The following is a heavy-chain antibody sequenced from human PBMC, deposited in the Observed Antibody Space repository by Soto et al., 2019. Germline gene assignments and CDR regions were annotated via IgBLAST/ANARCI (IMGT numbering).Heavy chain of an antibody. CDR3: AREDYGDHPLDY. Sequence: QVQLVESGGGVVQPGRSLRLSCAASGFTFSSYAMHWVRQAPCKGLERVAVISYDGSNKYYADSVKGRFTISRDNSKNTLYLQMNSLRAEDTAVYYCAREDYGDHPLDYWGQGTLVTVSS. CDR1: GFTFSSYA. V-gene: IGHV3-30-3*01. D-gene: IGHD4-17*01. CDR2: ISYDGSNK. J-gene: IGHJ4*02.